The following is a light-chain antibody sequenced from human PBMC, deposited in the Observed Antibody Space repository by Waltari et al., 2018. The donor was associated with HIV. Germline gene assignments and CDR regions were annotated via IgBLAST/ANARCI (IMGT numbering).Light chain of an antibody. J-gene: IGKJ2*01. CDR1: RAISDS. Sequence: DIQVTQSPSSLSASVGDKVIITCRASRAISDSLAWDQQKPGRAPKLLVYGASRLASGVPSRFTGSGSGTIYSLTIGCLQPDDFTSYYCQQYVSSPVTFGQGTKV. CDR2: GAS. CDR3: QQYVSSPVT. V-gene: IGKV1-NL1*01.